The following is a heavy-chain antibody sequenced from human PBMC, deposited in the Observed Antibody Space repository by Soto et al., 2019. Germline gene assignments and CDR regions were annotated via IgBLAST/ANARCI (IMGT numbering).Heavy chain of an antibody. CDR2: IYTGGTT. D-gene: IGHD2-15*01. CDR3: AREVRGGFTGIFDQ. CDR1: GDSISDYFY. V-gene: IGHV4-4*07. Sequence: SETLSLTCTVSGDSISDYFYWSWIRQPAGKGLEWIGRIYTGGTTKYNPSLKSRVTLSLDKSKNQFSLRLSSVTAADTAVYYFAREVRGGFTGIFDQWGRGSRVTVSS. J-gene: IGHJ4*02.